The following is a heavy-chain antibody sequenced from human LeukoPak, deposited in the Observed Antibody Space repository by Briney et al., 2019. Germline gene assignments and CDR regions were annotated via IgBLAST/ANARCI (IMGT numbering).Heavy chain of an antibody. V-gene: IGHV1-46*01. D-gene: IGHD6-13*01. CDR3: ARVPSLLYSSSWDYYYGMDV. CDR2: INPSGGST. CDR1: GYTFTNYG. Sequence: GASVKVSCKASGYTFTNYGISWVRQAPGQGLEWMGIINPSGGSTSYAQKFQGRVTMTRDTSTSTVYMELSSLRSEDTAVYYCARVPSLLYSSSWDYYYGMDVWGQGTTVTVSS. J-gene: IGHJ6*02.